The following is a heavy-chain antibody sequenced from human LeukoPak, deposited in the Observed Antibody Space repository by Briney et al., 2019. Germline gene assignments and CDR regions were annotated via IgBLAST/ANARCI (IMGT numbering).Heavy chain of an antibody. D-gene: IGHD2-2*01. CDR1: GGSISSYY. CDR3: ARVGYCSSTSCYYFDY. CDR2: IYTSGST. V-gene: IGHV4-4*07. Sequence: PSETLSLTCTVSGGSISSYYWSWIRQPAGKGLEWIGRIYTSGSTNYNPSLKSRVTMSVDTSKNQFSLKLISVTAADTAVYYCARVGYCSSTSCYYFDYWGQGTLVTVSS. J-gene: IGHJ4*02.